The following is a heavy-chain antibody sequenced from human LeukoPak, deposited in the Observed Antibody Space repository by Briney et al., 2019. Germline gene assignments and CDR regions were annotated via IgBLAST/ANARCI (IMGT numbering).Heavy chain of an antibody. V-gene: IGHV3-23*01. Sequence: GGSLRLSCAASGFAFSSYWMHWVRQAPGKGLEWVSAISGSGGSTYYADSVKGRFTISRDNSKNTLYLQMNSLRAEDTAVYYCAKDEFRSAPLGYFDYWGQGTLVTVSS. CDR3: AKDEFRSAPLGYFDY. J-gene: IGHJ4*02. CDR1: GFAFSSYW. CDR2: ISGSGGST. D-gene: IGHD1-26*01.